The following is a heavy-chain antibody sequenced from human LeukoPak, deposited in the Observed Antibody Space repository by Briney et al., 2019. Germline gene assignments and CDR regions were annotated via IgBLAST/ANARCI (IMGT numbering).Heavy chain of an antibody. CDR2: INPNSGGT. J-gene: IGHJ4*02. Sequence: ASVKVSCKTSGYTFIGHYIHWVRQAPGQGLEWMGWINPNSGGTNYAQKFQGRVTMTRDTSISTAYMELSRLRSDDTAVYYCARAPYTDYYDSSGSDYWGQGTLVTVSS. CDR1: GYTFIGHY. D-gene: IGHD3-22*01. V-gene: IGHV1-2*02. CDR3: ARAPYTDYYDSSGSDY.